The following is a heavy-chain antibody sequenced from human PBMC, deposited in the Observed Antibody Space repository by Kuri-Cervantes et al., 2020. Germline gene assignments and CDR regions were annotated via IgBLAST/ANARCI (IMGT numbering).Heavy chain of an antibody. V-gene: IGHV3-33*06. CDR3: AQDNQWLAY. J-gene: IGHJ4*02. CDR1: GFTFSSYG. CDR2: IWYDGSNK. D-gene: IGHD6-19*01. Sequence: GESLKISCAASGFTFSSYGMHWVRQAPGKGLEWVAVIWYDGSNKYYADSVKGRFTISRDNSKNTLYMQMNNLRVEDTAVYYCAQDNQWLAYWGQGTLVTVSS.